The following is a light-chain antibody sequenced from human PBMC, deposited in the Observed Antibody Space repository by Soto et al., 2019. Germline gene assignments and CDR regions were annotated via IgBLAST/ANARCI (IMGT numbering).Light chain of an antibody. CDR2: EVS. V-gene: IGLV2-8*01. Sequence: QSVLTRPPSASGSLGQSVTISCTGTSSDIGTYDYVSWYQQHPGRAPKLIIFEVSKRPLGVPDRFSGSKSGNTASLIVSGLQPDDEAEYHCTSYTGDDFTFVFGTGTKVTVL. CDR3: TSYTGDDFTFV. CDR1: SSDIGTYDY. J-gene: IGLJ1*01.